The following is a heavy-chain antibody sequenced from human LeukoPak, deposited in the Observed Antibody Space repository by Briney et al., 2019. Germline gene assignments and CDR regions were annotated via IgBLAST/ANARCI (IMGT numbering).Heavy chain of an antibody. CDR3: ARSRAVHWFDP. Sequence: SETLSLTCAVYGGSFSGYYWGWIRQPPGKGLEWIGEITHSGSTNYNPSLKSRVTISVDTSKNQFSLKLSSVTAADTAVYYCARSRAVHWFDPWGQGTLVTVSS. D-gene: IGHD5-24*01. V-gene: IGHV4-34*01. CDR1: GGSFSGYY. CDR2: ITHSGST. J-gene: IGHJ5*02.